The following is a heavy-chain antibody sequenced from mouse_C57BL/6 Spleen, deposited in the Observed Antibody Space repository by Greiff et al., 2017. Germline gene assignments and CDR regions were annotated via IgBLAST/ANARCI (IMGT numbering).Heavy chain of an antibody. CDR1: GYTFTSYC. V-gene: IGHV1-50*01. J-gene: IGHJ2*01. Sequence: QVQLQQPGAELVKPGASVKLSCKASGYTFTSYCMQWVKQRPGQGLEWIGEINPSDSNTNYNQKFKGKATLTVDTSSSTAYMQLSSLTSEDSSGYYCARSYCGSPYYFDYWGKGTTLTVSS. D-gene: IGHD2-1*01. CDR2: INPSDSNT. CDR3: ARSYCGSPYYFDY.